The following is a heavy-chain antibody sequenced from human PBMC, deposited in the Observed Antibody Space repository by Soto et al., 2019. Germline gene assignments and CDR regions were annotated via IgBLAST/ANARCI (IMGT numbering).Heavy chain of an antibody. CDR2: VSTYNDNT. CDR3: ARDSTRAYSGIYYSHTDAFDI. J-gene: IGHJ3*02. Sequence: QVQLVQSGAEVKKPGASVKVSCKASGYAFTNYAISWLRQAPGQGLEWVGWVSTYNDNTHYAQKFQGRVTMTTDTSPTPAYMELTSLTSDDTAVYYCARDSTRAYSGIYYSHTDAFDIWGQGTMVAVSS. CDR1: GYAFTNYA. V-gene: IGHV1-18*01. D-gene: IGHD1-26*01.